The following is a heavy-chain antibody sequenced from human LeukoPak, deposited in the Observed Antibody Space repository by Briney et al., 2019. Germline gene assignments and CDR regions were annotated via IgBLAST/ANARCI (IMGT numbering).Heavy chain of an antibody. V-gene: IGHV4-39*07. D-gene: IGHD3-22*01. Sequence: SETLSLTCTVSGGSISSSSDYWGWIRQPPGKGLEWIGEINHSGSTNYNPSLKSRVTISVDTSKNQFSLKLSSVTAADTAVYYCARGRGDSSGYYYFDYWGQGTLVTVSS. CDR3: ARGRGDSSGYYYFDY. CDR2: INHSGST. CDR1: GGSISSSSDY. J-gene: IGHJ4*02.